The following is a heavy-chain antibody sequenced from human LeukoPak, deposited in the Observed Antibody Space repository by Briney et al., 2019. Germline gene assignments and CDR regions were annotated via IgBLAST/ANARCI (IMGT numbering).Heavy chain of an antibody. V-gene: IGHV1-2*06. CDR1: GYTFTGYY. CDR2: INPNSGGT. Sequence: ASVKASCKASGYTFTGYYMHWVRQAPGQGLERMGRINPNSGGTNYAQKFQGRVTMTRDTSISTAYMELSRLRSDDTAVYYCARGDSSLLAFDYWGQGTLVTVSS. CDR3: ARGDSSLLAFDY. D-gene: IGHD6-6*01. J-gene: IGHJ4*02.